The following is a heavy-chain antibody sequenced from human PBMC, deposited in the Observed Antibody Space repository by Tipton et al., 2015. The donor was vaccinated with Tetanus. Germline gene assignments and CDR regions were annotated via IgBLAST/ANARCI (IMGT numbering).Heavy chain of an antibody. CDR3: AREFGLTTSLSGYYYYYGMDV. CDR1: GGSISSYY. CDR2: IYTSGST. J-gene: IGHJ6*02. V-gene: IGHV4-4*07. Sequence: QLVQSGAEVKPSETLSLTCTVSGGSISSYYWSWIRQPAGKGLEWIGRIYTSGSTNYNPSLKSRVTMSVDTSKNQFSLKLSSVTAADTAVYYCAREFGLTTSLSGYYYYYGMDVWGQGTTVTVSS. D-gene: IGHD4-11*01.